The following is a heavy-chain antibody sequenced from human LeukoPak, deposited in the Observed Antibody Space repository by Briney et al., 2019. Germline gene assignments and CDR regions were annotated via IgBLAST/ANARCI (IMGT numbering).Heavy chain of an antibody. D-gene: IGHD4-23*01. CDR3: ARVVGGSLGWYFDL. CDR1: GGTFSSYA. V-gene: IGHV1-69*05. J-gene: IGHJ2*01. Sequence: SVKVSCNASGGTFSSYAISWVRQAPGQGLEWMGRIIPIFGTANYAQKFQGRVTITTDESTSTAYMELSSLRSEDTAVYYCARVVGGSLGWYFDLWGRGTLVTVSS. CDR2: IIPIFGTA.